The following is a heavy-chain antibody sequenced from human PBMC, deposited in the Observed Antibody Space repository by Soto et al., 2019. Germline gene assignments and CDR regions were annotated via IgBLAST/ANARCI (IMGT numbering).Heavy chain of an antibody. CDR1: GGSISSYY. V-gene: IGHV4-59*01. J-gene: IGHJ4*02. Sequence: PSETLSLTCTVSGGSISSYYWSWIRQPPGKGLEWLAYMYNSGSTNYNPSLKSRVTISVDTSKNQFSLKLSSVTAADTAVYYCARDNGRENYYDSSGYWYYFDYWGQGTLVTVSS. CDR3: ARDNGRENYYDSSGYWYYFDY. D-gene: IGHD3-22*01. CDR2: MYNSGST.